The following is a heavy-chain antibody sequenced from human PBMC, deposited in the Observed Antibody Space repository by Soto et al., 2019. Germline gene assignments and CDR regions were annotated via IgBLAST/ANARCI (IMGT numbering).Heavy chain of an antibody. D-gene: IGHD1-1*01. V-gene: IGHV3-53*01. J-gene: IGHJ3*02. CDR1: GFTVSGKKY. Sequence: GGYLRLSCEAFGFTVSGKKYVAWVRQAPGKGLEWVSALYDLDGTYYADSVKGRFTTSSDSSRTTVYLQMSSLRPDDTAVYSCATWHLQEHAYDICGQGTRVIVSS. CDR2: LYDLDGT. CDR3: ATWHLQEHAYDI.